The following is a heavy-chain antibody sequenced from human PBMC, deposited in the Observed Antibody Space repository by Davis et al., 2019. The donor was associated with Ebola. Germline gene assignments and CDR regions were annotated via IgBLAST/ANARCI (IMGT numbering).Heavy chain of an antibody. CDR2: IIPIFRSP. V-gene: IGHV1-69*13. Sequence: SVKVSCKASGGTFSSYAISWVRQAPGQGLEWMGEIIPIFRSPNYAQKFQGRVTITADESTRTVYLELSSLRSEDTAVYYCARVQTGYYFDSSDSPSWFAPWGQGTLVTVSS. D-gene: IGHD3-22*01. CDR1: GGTFSSYA. CDR3: ARVQTGYYFDSSDSPSWFAP. J-gene: IGHJ5*02.